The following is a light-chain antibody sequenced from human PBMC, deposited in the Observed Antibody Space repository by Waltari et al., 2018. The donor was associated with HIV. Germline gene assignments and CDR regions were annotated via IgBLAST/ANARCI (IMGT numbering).Light chain of an antibody. CDR3: AAWDDSLNGWV. V-gene: IGLV1-44*01. CDR1: SSNIGRNI. CDR2: SNN. Sequence: QSVLTQPPSASGTPGQRVTISCYGSSSNIGRNIVNWYQQLPGTAPKLLIYSNNQRPSGVPDRFSGSKSGTSASLAISGLQSEDEADYYCAAWDDSLNGWVFGGGTKLTVL. J-gene: IGLJ3*02.